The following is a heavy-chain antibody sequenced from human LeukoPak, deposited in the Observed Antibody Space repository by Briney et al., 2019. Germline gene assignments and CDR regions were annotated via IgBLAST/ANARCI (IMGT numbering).Heavy chain of an antibody. CDR3: ARPLDRYGALQR. D-gene: IGHD4-17*01. J-gene: IGHJ4*02. CDR2: IYYSGST. V-gene: IGHV4-59*08. Sequence: SETLSLTCTVSGGSISSYYWSWSRQPPGKGLEWIGYIYYSGSTNYNPSLKSRVTISVDTSKNQFSLKLSSVTAADTAVYYCARPLDRYGALQRWGQGTLVTVSS. CDR1: GGSISSYY.